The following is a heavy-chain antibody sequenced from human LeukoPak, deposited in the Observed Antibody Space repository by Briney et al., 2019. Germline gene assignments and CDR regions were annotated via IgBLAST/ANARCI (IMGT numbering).Heavy chain of an antibody. Sequence: PSETLSLTCTVSGGSISSYYWTWIRQPPGKGLDWIGYISYNGSPNYNPALQSRATISVDTSKNQFSLSLSSVTAADTAVYYCARGQTLVGALHFWGQGTLVTVSS. CDR3: ARGQTLVGALHF. CDR2: ISYNGSP. D-gene: IGHD4/OR15-4a*01. J-gene: IGHJ4*02. CDR1: GGSISSYY. V-gene: IGHV4-59*01.